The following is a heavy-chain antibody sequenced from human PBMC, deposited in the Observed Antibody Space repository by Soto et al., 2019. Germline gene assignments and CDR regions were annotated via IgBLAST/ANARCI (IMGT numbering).Heavy chain of an antibody. V-gene: IGHV4-59*08. CDR1: VGAISSYY. D-gene: IGHD6-19*01. CDR3: ARRNVGYSSGWYKEGYYFDY. Sequence: ETLSLTCTFSVGAISSYYWSWIRQPPGKGLEWIACISDSGSTYYNPSLKSRVTISVDTSKNQFSLKLSSVTAADTAVYYCARRNVGYSSGWYKEGYYFDYWGQGTLVTVSS. J-gene: IGHJ4*02. CDR2: ISDSGST.